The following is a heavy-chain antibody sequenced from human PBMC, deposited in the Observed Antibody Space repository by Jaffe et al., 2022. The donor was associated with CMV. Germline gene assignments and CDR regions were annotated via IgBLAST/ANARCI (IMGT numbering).Heavy chain of an antibody. Sequence: QVTLRESGPALVKPTQTLTLTCTFSGFSLSTSGMCVSWIRQPPGKALEWLARIDWDDDKYYSTSLKTRLTISKDTSKNQVVLTMTNMDPVDTATYYCARIPDDYGDLYFDYWGQGTLVTVSS. CDR1: GFSLSTSGMC. V-gene: IGHV2-70*15. D-gene: IGHD4-17*01. J-gene: IGHJ4*02. CDR2: IDWDDDK. CDR3: ARIPDDYGDLYFDY.